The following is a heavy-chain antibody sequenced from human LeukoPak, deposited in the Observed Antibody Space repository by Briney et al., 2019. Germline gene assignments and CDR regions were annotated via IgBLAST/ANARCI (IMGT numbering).Heavy chain of an antibody. CDR3: ARVLYSSGWYDY. CDR2: INPNSGGT. Sequence: GASVKVSCKASGYTFTSYYMHWVRQAPGQGLEWMGWINPNSGGTNYAQKFQGRVTITRDTSISTAYMELSRLRSDDTAVYYCARVLYSSGWYDYWGQGTLVTVSS. J-gene: IGHJ4*02. D-gene: IGHD6-19*01. V-gene: IGHV1-2*02. CDR1: GYTFTSYY.